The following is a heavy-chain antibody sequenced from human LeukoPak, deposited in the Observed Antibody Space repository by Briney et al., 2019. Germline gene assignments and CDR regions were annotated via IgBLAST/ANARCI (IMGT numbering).Heavy chain of an antibody. CDR2: IIPIFGTA. CDR3: ARAADYYDSSGYYGY. Sequence: SVKVSCKASGGTFSSYAISWVRQAPGQGPEWMGGIIPIFGTANYAQKFQGRVTITADESTSTAYMELSSLRSEDTAVYYCARAADYYDSSGYYGYWGQGTLVTVSS. J-gene: IGHJ4*02. V-gene: IGHV1-69*01. CDR1: GGTFSSYA. D-gene: IGHD3-22*01.